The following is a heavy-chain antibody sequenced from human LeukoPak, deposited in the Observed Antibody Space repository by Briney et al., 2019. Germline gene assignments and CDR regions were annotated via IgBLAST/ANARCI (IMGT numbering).Heavy chain of an antibody. Sequence: GASVKVSCKASGYTFTSYAMHWVRQAPGQRLEWMGWINAGNGNTKYSQKFQGRVTITRDTSASTAYMELSSLRSEDTAVYYCGTMVRGSIQKGDAFDIWGQGTMVTVSS. V-gene: IGHV1-3*01. J-gene: IGHJ3*02. CDR2: INAGNGNT. D-gene: IGHD3-10*01. CDR3: GTMVRGSIQKGDAFDI. CDR1: GYTFTSYA.